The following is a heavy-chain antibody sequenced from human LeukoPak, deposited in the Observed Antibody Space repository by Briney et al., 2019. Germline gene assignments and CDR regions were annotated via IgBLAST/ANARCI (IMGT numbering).Heavy chain of an antibody. J-gene: IGHJ4*02. Sequence: SETLSLTCAVYGGSFSGYYWSWIRQPPGKGLEWIGEINHSGSTNYNPSLKSRVTISVDTSKNQFSLKLSSVTAADTAVYYCARILGGWSRLYYFDYWGQGTLVTVSS. CDR3: ARILGGWSRLYYFDY. CDR1: GGSFSGYY. V-gene: IGHV4-34*01. D-gene: IGHD6-19*01. CDR2: INHSGST.